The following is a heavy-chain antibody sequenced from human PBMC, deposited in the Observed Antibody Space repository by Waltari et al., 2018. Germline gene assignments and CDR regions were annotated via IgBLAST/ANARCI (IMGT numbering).Heavy chain of an antibody. CDR2: IYNTGNT. J-gene: IGHJ4*02. CDR3: ARGIWSGFQGYFDS. D-gene: IGHD3-3*01. Sequence: QVQLQESGPGLVKSSQTLSLTCSVSGGSLSSGNYYWSWLRQPPGKGLEWIGFIYNTGNTDYNPSLNYNPSLKSRVTISVDKSKNQFSLNLSSVTGADTAVYYCARGIWSGFQGYFDSWGQGTLVTVSS. V-gene: IGHV4-30-4*01. CDR1: GGSLSSGNYY.